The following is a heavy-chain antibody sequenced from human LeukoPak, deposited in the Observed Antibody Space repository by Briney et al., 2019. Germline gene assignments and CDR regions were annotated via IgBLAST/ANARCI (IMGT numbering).Heavy chain of an antibody. J-gene: IGHJ6*04. D-gene: IGHD6-13*01. Sequence: GGSLRLSCAASGFTFSSYEMNWVRQAPGKGLEWVSYISSSGSTIYYADSVKGRFTISRDNAKNSLYLQMNSLRAEDTAVYYCARPLTIAAAGNYYYYYGMTSGAKGPRSPSPQ. V-gene: IGHV3-48*03. CDR1: GFTFSSYE. CDR2: ISSSGSTI. CDR3: ARPLTIAAAGNYYYYYGMTS.